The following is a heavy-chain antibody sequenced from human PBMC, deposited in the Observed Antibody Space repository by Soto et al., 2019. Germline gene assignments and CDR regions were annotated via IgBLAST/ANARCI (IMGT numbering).Heavy chain of an antibody. D-gene: IGHD2-2*03. CDR2: ISGSGGST. CDR1: GFTFSSYA. CDR3: AKDLFGYCSSTSCYDAFDI. Sequence: GGSLRLSCAASGFTFSSYAMSWVRQAPGKGLEWVSAISGSGGSTYYADSVKGRFTISRDNSKNTLYLQMNSLRVEDTAVYYCAKDLFGYCSSTSCYDAFDIWGQGTMVTVSS. J-gene: IGHJ3*02. V-gene: IGHV3-23*01.